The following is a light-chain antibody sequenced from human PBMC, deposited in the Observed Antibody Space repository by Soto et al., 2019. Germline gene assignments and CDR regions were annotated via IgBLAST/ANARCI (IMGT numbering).Light chain of an antibody. V-gene: IGKV3-11*01. J-gene: IGKJ2*01. CDR2: DAS. CDR1: KSISTY. CDR3: QQRPHLPMST. Sequence: EVVLTQSPATLSLSPGERATLSCRASKSISTYLAWYQKKPGQAPRLLIYDASNRATGIPVRFSGSGSGTDFPLTISSLEPEDFAVYYCQQRPHLPMSTVGQWTKVEIK.